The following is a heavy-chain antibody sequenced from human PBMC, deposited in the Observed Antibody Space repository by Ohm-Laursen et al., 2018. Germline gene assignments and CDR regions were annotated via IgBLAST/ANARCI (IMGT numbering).Heavy chain of an antibody. Sequence: SLRLSCSASGFTFSDYYMSWIRQAPGKGLEWVGRIKSKTDGGTTDYAAPVKGRFTISRDDSKNTLYLQMNSLKTEDTAVYYCTTNVSALWGQGTLVTVSS. CDR3: TTNVSAL. CDR1: GFTFSDYY. V-gene: IGHV3-15*01. CDR2: IKSKTDGGTT. D-gene: IGHD3-10*02. J-gene: IGHJ4*02.